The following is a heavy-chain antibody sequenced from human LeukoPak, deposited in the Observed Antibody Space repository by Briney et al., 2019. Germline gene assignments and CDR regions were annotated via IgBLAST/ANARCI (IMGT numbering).Heavy chain of an antibody. Sequence: SQTLSLTSTVSGGSISSGGYYWSWIRQHPGKGLEWIGYIYYSGSTYYNPSLKSRVTISVDTSKNQFSLKLSSVTAADTAVYYRAGAVSVYYFDYWGQGTLVTVSS. J-gene: IGHJ4*02. V-gene: IGHV4-31*03. CDR2: IYYSGST. CDR3: AGAVSVYYFDY. D-gene: IGHD5/OR15-5a*01. CDR1: GGSISSGGYY.